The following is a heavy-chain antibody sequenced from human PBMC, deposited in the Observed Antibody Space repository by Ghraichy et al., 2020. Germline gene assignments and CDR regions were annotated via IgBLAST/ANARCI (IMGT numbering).Heavy chain of an antibody. CDR2: IYTSGST. CDR3: ARAPQSRLRTMDYYYMDV. CDR1: GGSISSGSYY. Sequence: SETLSLTCTVSGGSISSGSYYWSWIRQPAGKGLEWIGRIYTSGSTNYNPSLKSRVTISVDTSKNQFSLKLSSVTAADTAVYYCARAPQSRLRTMDYYYMDVWGKGTTVTVSS. D-gene: IGHD6-25*01. V-gene: IGHV4-61*02. J-gene: IGHJ6*03.